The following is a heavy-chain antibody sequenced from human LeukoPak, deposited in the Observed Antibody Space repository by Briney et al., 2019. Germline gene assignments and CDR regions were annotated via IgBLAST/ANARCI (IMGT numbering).Heavy chain of an antibody. Sequence: PGGSLRLSCVASGFTFSTYGMHWVRQAPGKGLEWVAIIWYDGSNKYYADSVKGRFTISRDNSKNTLYLQMNSLRAEDTAVYYCARDPASWTYYDSSGYYDYWGQGTLVTVSS. D-gene: IGHD3-22*01. CDR1: GFTFSTYG. V-gene: IGHV3-33*01. CDR2: IWYDGSNK. CDR3: ARDPASWTYYDSSGYYDY. J-gene: IGHJ4*02.